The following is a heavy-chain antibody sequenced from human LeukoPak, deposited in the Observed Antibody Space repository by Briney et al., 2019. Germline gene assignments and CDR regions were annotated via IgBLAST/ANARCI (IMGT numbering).Heavy chain of an antibody. CDR3: ASLRERSYYARGFDY. V-gene: IGHV4-39*01. Sequence: PSETLSLTCAVYGGSFSGYYWGWIRQPPGKGLEWIGSIYYSGSTYYKSSLKSRVTVSVGTSKNQFSLKLSSVTAADTAVYYCASLRERSYYARGFDYWGQGTLVTVSS. D-gene: IGHD1-26*01. J-gene: IGHJ4*02. CDR2: IYYSGST. CDR1: GGSFSGYY.